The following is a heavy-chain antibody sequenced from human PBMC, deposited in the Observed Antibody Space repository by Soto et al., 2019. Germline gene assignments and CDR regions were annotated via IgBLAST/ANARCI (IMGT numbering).Heavy chain of an antibody. V-gene: IGHV1-46*01. CDR3: AREALDYYSGMDV. Sequence: QVQLVQSGAEVKEPGASLKVSCKASGYTFTTYYMHWVRQAPGHAPEWLGVIHPTGGSATYAQNFQGRVTMTRDTSTSTAYIEVRRLRSEDTAVYYCAREALDYYSGMDVWGQGTTVAVSS. CDR2: IHPTGGSA. CDR1: GYTFTTYY. J-gene: IGHJ6*02.